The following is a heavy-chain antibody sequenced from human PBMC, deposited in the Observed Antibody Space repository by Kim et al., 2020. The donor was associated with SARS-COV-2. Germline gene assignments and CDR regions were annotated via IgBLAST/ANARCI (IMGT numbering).Heavy chain of an antibody. CDR1: GFTFSSSW. J-gene: IGHJ4*02. CDR2: INRDGSGQ. CDR3: TSKNY. Sequence: GGSLRLSCSASGFTFSSSWMTWVRQAPGKGLEWVGNINRDGSGQNYVGSLRGRFTISRDNTRNSLYLQMERLRAEDTAVYSCTSKNYWGQGTLVTVSS. V-gene: IGHV3-7*01.